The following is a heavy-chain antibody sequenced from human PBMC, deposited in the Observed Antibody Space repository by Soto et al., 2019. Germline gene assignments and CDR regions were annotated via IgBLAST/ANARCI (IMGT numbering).Heavy chain of an antibody. Sequence: GGSLRLSCAASGFTFDDFAMHWVRQAPGKGLEWVSGISWNSGSIGYADSVKGRFTISRDNAKNSLYLQMNSLRAEDTALYYCEKDSFWGRGTLVIGSS. CDR1: GFTFDDFA. J-gene: IGHJ4*02. CDR2: ISWNSGSI. CDR3: EKDSF. V-gene: IGHV3-9*01.